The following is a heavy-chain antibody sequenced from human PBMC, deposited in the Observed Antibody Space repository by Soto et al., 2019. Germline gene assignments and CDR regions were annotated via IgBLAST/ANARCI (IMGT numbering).Heavy chain of an antibody. D-gene: IGHD2-21*01. J-gene: IGHJ6*02. Sequence: QVQLVQSGGEVKKPGASVKVSCRASGYTFTSQGFSWVRQAPGQGLEWMGRVSAYNVNIDYAKKVKGRVTMTTDTSTSTAYIELRSLTSDDTAVYYCARDAYCGGARGCGGMDVWGQGTSVIVSS. CDR1: GYTFTSQG. CDR2: VSAYNVNI. V-gene: IGHV1-18*01. CDR3: ARDAYCGGARGCGGMDV.